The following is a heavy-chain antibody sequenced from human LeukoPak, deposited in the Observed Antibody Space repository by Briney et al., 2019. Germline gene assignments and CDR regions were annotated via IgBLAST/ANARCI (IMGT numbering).Heavy chain of an antibody. D-gene: IGHD5-12*01. J-gene: IGHJ4*02. Sequence: SQTLSLTCTLSGGSISSVGYYWNWIRQHPGKGLEWIGYIYYSGSTYYNPSLKSRVTISVDTSKNQFSLKLNSVTAADTAVYYCARARIVATFRFDSWGQGTLVTVSS. CDR2: IYYSGST. CDR1: GGSISSVGYY. CDR3: ARARIVATFRFDS. V-gene: IGHV4-31*03.